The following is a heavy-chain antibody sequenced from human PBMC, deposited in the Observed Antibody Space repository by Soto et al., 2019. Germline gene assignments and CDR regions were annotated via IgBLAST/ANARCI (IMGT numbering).Heavy chain of an antibody. V-gene: IGHV4-61*01. CDR2: IYYSGST. CDR1: GGSVSSGSYY. Sequence: PSETLSLTCTVSGGSVSSGSYYWSWIRQPPGKGLEWIGYIYYSGSTNYNPSLKSRVTISVDTSKNQFSPKLSSVTAADTAVYYCARRAYYDSSGYYAFDIWGQGTMVTVSS. D-gene: IGHD3-22*01. J-gene: IGHJ3*02. CDR3: ARRAYYDSSGYYAFDI.